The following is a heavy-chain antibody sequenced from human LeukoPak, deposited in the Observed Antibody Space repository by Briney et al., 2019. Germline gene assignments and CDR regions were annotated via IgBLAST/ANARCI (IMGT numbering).Heavy chain of an antibody. D-gene: IGHD2-2*02. Sequence: GGSLRLSCAASGFSFSVYSMNWVRQAPGKGLEWASHISDRSNYIFYTDSVKGRFTISRDNAKNSLYLQMNSLRAEDTAVYYCARGIVSPGKRYCSRTSCYRGKYLDNWGQGTLVTVSP. V-gene: IGHV3-21*01. CDR1: GFSFSVYS. CDR3: ARGIVSPGKRYCSRTSCYRGKYLDN. CDR2: ISDRSNYI. J-gene: IGHJ4*02.